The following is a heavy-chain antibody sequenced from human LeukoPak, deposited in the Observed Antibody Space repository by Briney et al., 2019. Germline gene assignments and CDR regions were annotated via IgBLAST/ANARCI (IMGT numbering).Heavy chain of an antibody. CDR1: GFTFSRYA. D-gene: IGHD2-15*01. Sequence: GRSLRLSCAASGFTFSRYAMHWVRQAPGKGLEWVAVISYDGSNKYYADSVKGRFTISRDNSKNTLYLQMNSLRAEDTAVYYCAKSGLNRFDYWGQGTLVTVSS. CDR2: ISYDGSNK. J-gene: IGHJ4*02. CDR3: AKSGLNRFDY. V-gene: IGHV3-30*04.